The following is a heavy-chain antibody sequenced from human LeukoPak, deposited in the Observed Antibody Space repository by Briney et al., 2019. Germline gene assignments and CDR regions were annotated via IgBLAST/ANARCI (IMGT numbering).Heavy chain of an antibody. V-gene: IGHV3-7*01. CDR1: GFTFSSYW. J-gene: IGHJ3*02. Sequence: GGSLRLSCAASGFTFSSYWMSWLGPAAGKGLAWVANIKQDGSEKYYVDSVKGRFTISRDNAKNSLYLQMNSLRAEDTAVYYCARGRGSYQRTDAFDIWGQGTMVTVSS. CDR3: ARGRGSYQRTDAFDI. D-gene: IGHD1-26*01. CDR2: IKQDGSEK.